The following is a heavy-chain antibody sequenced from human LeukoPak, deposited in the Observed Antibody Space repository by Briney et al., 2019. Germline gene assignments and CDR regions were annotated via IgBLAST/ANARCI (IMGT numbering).Heavy chain of an antibody. V-gene: IGHV4-4*09. CDR2: IYTCWIT. Sequence: SETLSLTCTVSGGPISGSFWSWIRQPPRKGVEWIDYIYTCWITHFNPSLRRQVTMSLDTSNNQFSLKLSSVSAADTAVYCCASHAGFSVWYVDVWGRGTLVTVSS. CDR3: ASHAGFSVWYVDV. J-gene: IGHJ2*01. D-gene: IGHD5/OR15-5a*01. CDR1: GGPISGSF.